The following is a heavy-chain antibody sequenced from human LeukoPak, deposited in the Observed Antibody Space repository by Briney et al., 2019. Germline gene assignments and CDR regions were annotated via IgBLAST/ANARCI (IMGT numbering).Heavy chain of an antibody. D-gene: IGHD1-1*01. V-gene: IGHV4-34*01. CDR2: INDSGST. CDR3: ARGRVSSSTWYSTYYYYFYMDV. J-gene: IGHJ6*03. Sequence: SETLSLTCAVYGASFSGYYWVWIRQPPGKGLEWIGEINDSGSTKYNPSVWSRVTISVDTSKNQFSLRLSSVTAADTAVYFCARGRVSSSTWYSTYYYYFYMDVWGKGTTVTVSS. CDR1: GASFSGYY.